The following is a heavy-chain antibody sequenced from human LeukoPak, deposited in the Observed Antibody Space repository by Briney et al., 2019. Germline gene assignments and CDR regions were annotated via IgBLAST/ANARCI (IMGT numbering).Heavy chain of an antibody. J-gene: IGHJ4*02. CDR2: ISGGGDIT. V-gene: IGHV3-23*01. Sequence: GGSLRLSCAASGFTLSTFAMSWVRQAPGKGLEWVSLISGGGDITYYADSMKGRFTISRDNSKNTLYLHMNSLRAEDTAVYYCAKGQLWSGVAYFDYWGQGTLATVSS. CDR1: GFTLSTFA. D-gene: IGHD3-10*01. CDR3: AKGQLWSGVAYFDY.